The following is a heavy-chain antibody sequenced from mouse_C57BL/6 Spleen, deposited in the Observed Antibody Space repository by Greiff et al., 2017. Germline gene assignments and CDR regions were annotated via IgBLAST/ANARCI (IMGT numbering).Heavy chain of an antibody. V-gene: IGHV1-72*01. CDR2: IDPNSGGT. CDR1: GYTFTSYW. Sequence: QQSCKASGYTFTSYWMHWVKQRPGRGLEWIGRIDPNSGGTKYNEKFKSKATLTADKPSSTAYMELSSLTSEDSAVYYCAREDYDGAPFAYWGQGTLVTVSA. D-gene: IGHD2-4*01. J-gene: IGHJ3*01. CDR3: AREDYDGAPFAY.